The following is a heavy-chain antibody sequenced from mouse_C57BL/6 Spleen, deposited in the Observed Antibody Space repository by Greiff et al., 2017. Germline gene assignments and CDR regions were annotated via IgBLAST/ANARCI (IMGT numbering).Heavy chain of an antibody. CDR2: ILPGSGGT. Sequence: QVQLQQSGAELMKPGASVKLSCKATGYTFTGYWIEWVKQRPGHGLEWIGEILPGSGGTNYNEKFKGKATFTADTSSNTAYMQLSSLTTEDSAIYYWARNGGGAWFAYWGQGTLVTVSA. V-gene: IGHV1-9*01. CDR1: GYTFTGYW. CDR3: ARNGGGAWFAY. J-gene: IGHJ3*01.